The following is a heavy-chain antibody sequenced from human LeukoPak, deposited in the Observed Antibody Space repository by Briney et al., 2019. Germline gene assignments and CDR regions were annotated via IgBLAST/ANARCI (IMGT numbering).Heavy chain of an antibody. J-gene: IGHJ4*02. V-gene: IGHV3-48*03. CDR1: GFTFSSYE. CDR3: ARDLELEGFFPWELPVGYFDY. CDR2: ISSSGCTI. Sequence: PGGSLRLSCAASGFTFSSYEMNWVRQAPGKGLEWVSYISSSGCTIYYADSVKGRFTISRDNAKNSLYLQMNSLRAEDTAVYYCARDLELEGFFPWELPVGYFDYWGQGTLVTVSS. D-gene: IGHD1-26*01.